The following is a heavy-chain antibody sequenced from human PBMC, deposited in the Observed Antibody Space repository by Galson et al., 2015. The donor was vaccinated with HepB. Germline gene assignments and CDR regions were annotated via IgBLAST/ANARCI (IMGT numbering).Heavy chain of an antibody. V-gene: IGHV3-21*01. CDR1: GFTFSTYS. Sequence: SLRLSCAASGFTFSTYSMYWVRQAPGKGLEWISLISSNSNYVYYADSVQGRFTISRDNAQKSVYLQMDSLRADDTAVYYCARDSISDTSGYYYFDYWGQGTLVTVSS. J-gene: IGHJ4*02. CDR3: ARDSISDTSGYYYFDY. D-gene: IGHD6-19*01. CDR2: ISSNSNYV.